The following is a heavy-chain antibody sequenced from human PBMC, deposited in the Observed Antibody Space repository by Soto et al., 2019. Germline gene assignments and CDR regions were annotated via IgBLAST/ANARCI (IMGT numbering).Heavy chain of an antibody. CDR3: ARAGYHSGSQTYSLPRYYGMDV. D-gene: IGHD2-15*01. CDR1: GYTFSSYG. Sequence: QVQLVQSGVEVKKAGASVKVSCKASGYTFSSYGISWARQAPGQGLEWRGWISDYNGNTHYAQKFQGRLIMTTDTARRTAYMEVRGPRSDDPTVHFSARAGYHSGSQTYSLPRYYGMDVWVQGTTVTVSS. CDR2: ISDYNGNT. J-gene: IGHJ6*02. V-gene: IGHV1-18*01.